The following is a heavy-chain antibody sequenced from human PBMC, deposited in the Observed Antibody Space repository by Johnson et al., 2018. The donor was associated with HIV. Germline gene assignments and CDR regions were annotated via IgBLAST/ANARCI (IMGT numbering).Heavy chain of an antibody. J-gene: IGHJ3*02. CDR3: ARDLTNGGVGDAFDI. D-gene: IGHD7-27*01. CDR1: GFTVSSNY. V-gene: IGHV3-53*01. CDR2: IYSGGST. Sequence: VQLVESGGGLIQPGGSLRLSCAASGFTVSSNYMSWVRQAPGKGLEWVSVIYSGGSTYYADSVKGRFTISRDNSKNTLYLQMNSLRAEDTAVYYCARDLTNGGVGDAFDIWGQGTMVTVSS.